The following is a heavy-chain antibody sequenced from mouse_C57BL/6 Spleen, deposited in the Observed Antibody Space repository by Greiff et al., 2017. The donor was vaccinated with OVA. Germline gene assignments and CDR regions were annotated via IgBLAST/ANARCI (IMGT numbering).Heavy chain of an antibody. J-gene: IGHJ2*01. CDR1: GFTFTDYY. CDR3: ARYTITTVVALDY. Sequence: EVKLMESGGGLVQPGGSLSLSCAASGFTFTDYYMSWVRQPPGKALEWLGFIRNKANGYTTEYSASVKGRFTISRDNSQSILYLQMNALRAEDSATYYCARYTITTVVALDYWGQGTTLTVSS. V-gene: IGHV7-3*01. CDR2: IRNKANGYTT. D-gene: IGHD1-1*01.